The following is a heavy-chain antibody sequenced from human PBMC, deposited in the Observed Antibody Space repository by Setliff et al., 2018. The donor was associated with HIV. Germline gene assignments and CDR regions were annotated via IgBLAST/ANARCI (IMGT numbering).Heavy chain of an antibody. CDR1: GYSFTNYW. J-gene: IGHJ3*02. D-gene: IGHD6-13*01. CDR2: IYPGDSDT. V-gene: IGHV5-51*01. CDR3: ARHRHTAAGTLDAFDI. Sequence: GESLKISCKGSGYSFTNYWIGWVRQMPGKGLGWVGLIYPGDSDTRYSPSFQGQVTISVDKTISTAYLQWSTLKASDTAIYYCARHRHTAAGTLDAFDIWGQGTVVTVSS.